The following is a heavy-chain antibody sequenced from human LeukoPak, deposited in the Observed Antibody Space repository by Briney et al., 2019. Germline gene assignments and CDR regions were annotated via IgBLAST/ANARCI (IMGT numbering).Heavy chain of an antibody. J-gene: IGHJ3*02. CDR3: AKVSLNMVNDAFDI. Sequence: GGSLRLSCAASGFIFSSYGMHWVRQAPDKGLEWVAFIRYDGSRKYYADSVKGRFTISRDNSKNTLYLQMNSLRAEDTAMYYCAKVSLNMVNDAFDIWGQGAMVSVSS. D-gene: IGHD4/OR15-4a*01. V-gene: IGHV3-30*02. CDR1: GFIFSSYG. CDR2: IRYDGSRK.